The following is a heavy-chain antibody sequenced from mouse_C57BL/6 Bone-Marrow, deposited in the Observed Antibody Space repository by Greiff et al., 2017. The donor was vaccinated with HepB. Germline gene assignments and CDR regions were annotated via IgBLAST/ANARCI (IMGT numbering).Heavy chain of an antibody. V-gene: IGHV1-69*01. CDR3: ARRRYYGSRDYFDY. Sequence: QVQLKQPGAELVMPGASVKLSCKASGYTFTSYWMHWVKQRPGQGLEWIGEIDPSDSYTNYNQKFKGKSTLTVDKSSSTAYMQLSSLTSEDSAVYYCARRRYYGSRDYFDYWGQGTTLTVSS. J-gene: IGHJ2*01. CDR2: IDPSDSYT. D-gene: IGHD1-1*01. CDR1: GYTFTSYW.